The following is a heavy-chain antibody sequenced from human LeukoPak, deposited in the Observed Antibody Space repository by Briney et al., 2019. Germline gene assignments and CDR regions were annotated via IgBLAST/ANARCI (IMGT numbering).Heavy chain of an antibody. CDR1: GGAFSSYA. CDR3: ARDRPGNLFDY. D-gene: IGHD1-1*01. V-gene: IGHV1-69*13. CDR2: IIPIFGTA. Sequence: ASVKVSCKASGGAFSSYAISWVRQAPGQGLEWMGGIIPIFGTANYAQKFQGRVTITADESTSTAYMELSSLRSEDTAVYYCARDRPGNLFDYWGQGTLVTVSS. J-gene: IGHJ4*02.